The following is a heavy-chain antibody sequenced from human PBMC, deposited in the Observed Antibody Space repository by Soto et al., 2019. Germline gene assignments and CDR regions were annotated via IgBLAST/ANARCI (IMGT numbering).Heavy chain of an antibody. D-gene: IGHD5-18*01. CDR1: GFTFDDYA. CDR2: ISWNSGSI. J-gene: IGHJ4*02. V-gene: IGHV3-9*01. Sequence: EVQLVESGGGLVQPGRSLRLSCAASGFTFDDYAMHWVRQAPGKGLEWVSRISWNSGSIGYADSVKGRFTISRDNAKNSLYLQRNSLRAEDTALYYWAKAVGSYGNFDYWGQGTLVTVSS. CDR3: AKAVGSYGNFDY.